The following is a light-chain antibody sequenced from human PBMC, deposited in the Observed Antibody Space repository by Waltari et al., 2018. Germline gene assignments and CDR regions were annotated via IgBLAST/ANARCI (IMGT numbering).Light chain of an antibody. CDR2: EVN. V-gene: IGLV1-51*01. Sequence: QSVLTQAPSVSAAPGQKVTISCSGSTPNIGNNYVSWYQQFPGTAPKLLIYEVNRRPSGMPDRFSGSKSGASATLGITGLQTGDEANYYCGTWDSSLGIGVLGGGTRVTVL. CDR3: GTWDSSLGIGV. CDR1: TPNIGNNY. J-gene: IGLJ3*02.